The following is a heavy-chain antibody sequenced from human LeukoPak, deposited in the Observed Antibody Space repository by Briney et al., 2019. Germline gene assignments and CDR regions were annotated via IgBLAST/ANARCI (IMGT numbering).Heavy chain of an antibody. D-gene: IGHD6-19*01. V-gene: IGHV1-2*02. CDR3: ARDRVQQWLGYYYYYMDV. Sequence: ASVKVSCKASGYTFTGYYMHWVRQAPGQGLEWMGWINPNSGGTNYAQKFQGRVTMTRDTSISTAYMELSRLRSDDTAVYYCARDRVQQWLGYYYYYMDVWGKGTTVTVSS. J-gene: IGHJ6*03. CDR2: INPNSGGT. CDR1: GYTFTGYY.